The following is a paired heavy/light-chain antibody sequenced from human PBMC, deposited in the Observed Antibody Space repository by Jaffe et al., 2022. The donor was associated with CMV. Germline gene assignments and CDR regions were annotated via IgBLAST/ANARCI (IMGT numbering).Light chain of an antibody. J-gene: IGKJ4*01. Sequence: DIQMTQSPASLYASVGDRVTITCRASQGISSYLNWYQQKPGKAPKLLIYASSTLQSGVPSRFTGSGSGTDFTLTISSLQPEDFATYYCQQGHGDPLTFGGGTKVEIK. CDR1: QGISSY. V-gene: IGKV1-39*01. CDR2: ASS. CDR3: QQGHGDPLT.
Heavy chain of an antibody. J-gene: IGHJ6*02. D-gene: IGHD2-2*01. V-gene: IGHV3-23*01. CDR3: AKDSADNLVVPPTKRGHFPYYYALDV. Sequence: EVQLLESGGTLVQPGGSLRLSCAASGLTFRTYAMHWVRQAPGRGLEWVSAISGDGLRTFYADSVKGRFIISRDNFGSTLSLQINSLRAEDTALYYCAKDSADNLVVPPTKRGHFPYYYALDVWGQGTAVTVSS. CDR1: GLTFRTYA. CDR2: ISGDGLRT.